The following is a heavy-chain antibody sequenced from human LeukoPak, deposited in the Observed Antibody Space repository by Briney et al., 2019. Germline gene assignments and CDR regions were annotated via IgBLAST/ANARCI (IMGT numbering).Heavy chain of an antibody. Sequence: PGGSLRLSCATSGFTFNDYATHWVRQAPGKGLEWVSGISSNSGSMFYADSVKGRFTISRDNGKNSLYLQMNSLRPEDTAMYYCAKDKRLRRGSDDILTARYHYDYYGMDVWGQGTTVTVSS. V-gene: IGHV3-9*01. J-gene: IGHJ6*02. CDR2: ISSNSGSM. CDR1: GFTFNDYA. CDR3: AKDKRLRRGSDDILTARYHYDYYGMDV. D-gene: IGHD3-9*01.